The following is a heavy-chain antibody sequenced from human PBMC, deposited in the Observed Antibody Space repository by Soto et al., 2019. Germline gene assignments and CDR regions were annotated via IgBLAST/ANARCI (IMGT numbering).Heavy chain of an antibody. D-gene: IGHD3-22*01. J-gene: IGHJ4*02. V-gene: IGHV4-59*12. CDR2: IHYTGST. Sequence: SETLSLTCTVSGGSISSYYWGWIRQPPGKGLEWIGYIHYTGSTISNPSLKTRVTISIDTSKNHFSLKLSSVTAADTAVYYCARDASNTTGYYPLDYWGQGTLVTVSS. CDR3: ARDASNTTGYYPLDY. CDR1: GGSISSYY.